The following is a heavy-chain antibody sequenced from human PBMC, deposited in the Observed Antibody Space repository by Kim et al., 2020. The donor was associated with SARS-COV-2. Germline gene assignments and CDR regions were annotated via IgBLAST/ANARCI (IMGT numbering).Heavy chain of an antibody. CDR3: ARDRVTMVRGAIGDY. D-gene: IGHD3-10*01. Sequence: GGSLRLSCAASGFTFSSYSMNWVRQAPGKGLEWVSSISSSSSYIYYADSVKGRFTISRDNAKNSLYLQMNSLRAEDTAVYYCARDRVTMVRGAIGDYWGQGTLVTVSS. J-gene: IGHJ4*02. CDR1: GFTFSSYS. CDR2: ISSSSSYI. V-gene: IGHV3-21*01.